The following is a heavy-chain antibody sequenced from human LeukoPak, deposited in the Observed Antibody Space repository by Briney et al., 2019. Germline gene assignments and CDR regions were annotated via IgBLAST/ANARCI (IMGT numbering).Heavy chain of an antibody. CDR2: VNLQGST. CDR3: AREGGPYRPLDY. V-gene: IGHV4-59*12. CDR1: GGSISSYY. J-gene: IGHJ4*02. Sequence: SETLSLTCTVSGGSISSYYWSWIRQPPGKGLEWIGEVNLQGSTNYNPSLMCRVAISVDTSANHVSLQLTSVTAADTAVYYCAREGGPYRPLDYSGQGTLVTVSS.